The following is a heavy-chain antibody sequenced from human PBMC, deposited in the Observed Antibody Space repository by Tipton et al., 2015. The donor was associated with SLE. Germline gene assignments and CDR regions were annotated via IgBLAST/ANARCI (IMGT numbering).Heavy chain of an antibody. CDR3: ARDPGRESSSPGFDY. V-gene: IGHV1-18*01. Sequence: QSGAEVKKPGASVKVSCKASGYTFTSYGISWVRQAPGQGLEWMGWISAYNGDTNYAQKLQGRVTMTTDTSTSTAYMELRSLRSDDTAVYYCARDPGRESSSPGFDYWGQGTLVTVSS. D-gene: IGHD6-13*01. CDR1: GYTFTSYG. CDR2: ISAYNGDT. J-gene: IGHJ4*02.